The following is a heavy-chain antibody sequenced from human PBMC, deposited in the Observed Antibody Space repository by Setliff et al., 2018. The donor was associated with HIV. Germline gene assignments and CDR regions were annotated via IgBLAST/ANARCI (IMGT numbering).Heavy chain of an antibody. Sequence: SETLSLTGIVSGYFINSGYYWGWVRQPPGKGLEWIGSVYHSGSTYYKPSLKSRLTISVDTSKNKLSLKLTSVTAADTAKYYCARSITMVRGSVMTGGAFDVWGQGAKVTVS. J-gene: IGHJ3*01. D-gene: IGHD3-10*01. CDR1: GYFINSGYY. CDR2: VYHSGST. CDR3: ARSITMVRGSVMTGGAFDV. V-gene: IGHV4-38-2*02.